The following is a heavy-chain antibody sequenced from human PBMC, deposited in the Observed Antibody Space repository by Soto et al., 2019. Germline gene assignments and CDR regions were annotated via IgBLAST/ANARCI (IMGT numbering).Heavy chain of an antibody. CDR1: GYTFNAFY. J-gene: IGHJ6*02. V-gene: IGHV1-46*02. CDR2: INPSGDGT. CDR3: ARVALGYDYADV. D-gene: IGHD4-17*01. Sequence: SGKVCFKAFGYTFNAFYMHWVRQAPGQVLEWMGVINPSGDGTSYAQKFQGRVTMTRDTSTSTVYMELSSLRSEDTAVYYCARVALGYDYADVWGQGTTVTVSS.